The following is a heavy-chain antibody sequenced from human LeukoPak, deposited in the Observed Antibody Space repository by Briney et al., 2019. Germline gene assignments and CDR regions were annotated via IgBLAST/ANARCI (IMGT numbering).Heavy chain of an antibody. Sequence: SVKVSCKASGGTFSSYAISWVRQAPGQGLEWMGGIIPTFGTANYAQKFQGRVTITADESTSTAYMELSSLRSEDTAVYYCAQRLYDFWSGYYYYYGMDVWGQGTTVTVSS. D-gene: IGHD3-3*01. CDR2: IIPTFGTA. CDR3: AQRLYDFWSGYYYYYGMDV. V-gene: IGHV1-69*01. J-gene: IGHJ6*02. CDR1: GGTFSSYA.